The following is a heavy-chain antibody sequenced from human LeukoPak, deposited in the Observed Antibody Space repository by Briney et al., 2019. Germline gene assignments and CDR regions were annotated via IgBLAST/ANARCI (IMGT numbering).Heavy chain of an antibody. J-gene: IGHJ4*02. V-gene: IGHV4-59*12. CDR2: IYYTGST. D-gene: IGHD5-12*01. Sequence: SETLSLTCTVSGDSITSYSWSWIRQPPGKCLEWIGYIYYTGSTHFNPSLKSRVTISVDTSKNQFSLKLSSVTAADTAVYYCARDRHKLVDIVAGILDYWGQGTLVTVSS. CDR1: GDSITSYS. CDR3: ARDRHKLVDIVAGILDY.